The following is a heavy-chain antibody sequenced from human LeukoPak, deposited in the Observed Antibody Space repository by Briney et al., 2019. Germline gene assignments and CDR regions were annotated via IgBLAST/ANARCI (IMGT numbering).Heavy chain of an antibody. CDR1: GFAFSSNW. D-gene: IGHD3-3*01. J-gene: IGHJ3*02. CDR3: TTDLPFWSGYYDAFDI. Sequence: GGSLRLSCAASGFAFSSNWMHWVRQAPGKGLVWISHISTDARTITYADFVKGRFTISRDNTKKSLYLQMNSLKTEDTAVYYCTTDLPFWSGYYDAFDIWGQGTMVTVSS. CDR2: ISTDARTI. V-gene: IGHV3-74*01.